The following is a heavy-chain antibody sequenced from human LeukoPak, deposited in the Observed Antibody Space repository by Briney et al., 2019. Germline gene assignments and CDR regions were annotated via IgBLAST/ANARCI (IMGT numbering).Heavy chain of an antibody. CDR2: ISNSDGST. Sequence: GGSLRLSCAASGFTFRSYALSWVRQAPGKGLEWVSSISNSDGSTYYADFVKGRFTISRDNSKNTLHLQMNSLRAEDTAVYYYAKSLGVGGYTRYKGFDQWGQGTLVTVSS. CDR1: GFTFRSYA. D-gene: IGHD5-24*01. J-gene: IGHJ4*02. CDR3: AKSLGVGGYTRYKGFDQ. V-gene: IGHV3-23*01.